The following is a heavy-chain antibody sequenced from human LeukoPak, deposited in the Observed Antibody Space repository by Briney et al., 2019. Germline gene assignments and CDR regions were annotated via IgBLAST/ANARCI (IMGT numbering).Heavy chain of an antibody. J-gene: IGHJ5*02. Sequence: SETLSLTCAVYGGSFSGYYWSWVRQPPGKGLEWIGEINHSGSTNYNPSLKSRVTISGDTSKNQFSLKLSSVTAADTAVYYCARVPRWDYDYVWGSYRFDPWGQGTLVTVSS. CDR2: INHSGST. V-gene: IGHV4-34*01. D-gene: IGHD3-16*02. CDR1: GGSFSGYY. CDR3: ARVPRWDYDYVWGSYRFDP.